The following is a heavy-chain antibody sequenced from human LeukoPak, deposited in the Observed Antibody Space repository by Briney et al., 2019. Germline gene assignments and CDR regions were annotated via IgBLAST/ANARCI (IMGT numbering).Heavy chain of an antibody. CDR2: IKQDGSEK. Sequence: GGSLRLSCAASGFTFSSSWMSWARQAPGKGLECVANIKQDGSEKYYEDSVKGRFTISRDNAKNSLYLQMNSLRAEDTAVYYCASGSHFDYWGQGTLVTVSS. D-gene: IGHD1-26*01. V-gene: IGHV3-7*01. CDR3: ASGSHFDY. J-gene: IGHJ4*02. CDR1: GFTFSSSW.